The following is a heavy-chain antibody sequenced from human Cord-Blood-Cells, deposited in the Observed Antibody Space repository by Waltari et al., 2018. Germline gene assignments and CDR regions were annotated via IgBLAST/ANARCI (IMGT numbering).Heavy chain of an antibody. CDR1: GYTFTGYY. Sequence: QVQLVQSGAEVKKPGASVKVSCKASGYTFTGYYMHWVRQAPGQGLERMGWINPNSGGTNDAQKFQGWVTMTRDTSISTAYMELSRLRSDDTAVYYCARGSMDYGDAFDIWGQGTMVTVSS. CDR3: ARGSMDYGDAFDI. J-gene: IGHJ3*02. CDR2: INPNSGGT. D-gene: IGHD4-17*01. V-gene: IGHV1-2*04.